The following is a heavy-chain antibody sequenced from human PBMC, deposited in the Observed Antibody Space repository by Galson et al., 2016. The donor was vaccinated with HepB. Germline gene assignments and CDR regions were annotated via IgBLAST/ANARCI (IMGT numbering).Heavy chain of an antibody. Sequence: SVKVSCKVTGYSFTNIKLRWVRQAPGQGLEWMATINPNDGGTHYAQQFQGRLTVTRDTSTDTTYMELGSLTDDDAAVYYCAGTHGAGRGWYAMDVWGQGTTVTVSS. D-gene: IGHD6-19*01. CDR1: GYSFTNIK. CDR3: AGTHGAGRGWYAMDV. J-gene: IGHJ6*02. CDR2: INPNDGGT. V-gene: IGHV1-46*01.